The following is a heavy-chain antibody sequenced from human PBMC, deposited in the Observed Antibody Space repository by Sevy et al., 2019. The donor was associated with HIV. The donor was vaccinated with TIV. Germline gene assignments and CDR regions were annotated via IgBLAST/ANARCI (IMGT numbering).Heavy chain of an antibody. CDR1: GYTFTSYD. CDR2: MNPNSGNT. D-gene: IGHD3-3*01. J-gene: IGHJ6*02. Sequence: ASVKVSCKASGYTFTSYDINWVRQATGQGLEWMGWMNPNSGNTGYAQKFQGRVTMTRNTSISTAYMELSSLRSEDTAGYYCAGGRTRFLEWLWPYYYYGMDVWGQGTTVTVSS. V-gene: IGHV1-8*01. CDR3: AGGRTRFLEWLWPYYYYGMDV.